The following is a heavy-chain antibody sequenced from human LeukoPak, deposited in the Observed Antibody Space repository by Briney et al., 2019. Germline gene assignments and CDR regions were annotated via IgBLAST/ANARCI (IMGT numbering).Heavy chain of an antibody. D-gene: IGHD4-23*01. V-gene: IGHV1-2*02. CDR2: INPNSGGT. CDR1: GYTFTGYY. Sequence: ASVKVSFRASGYTFTGYYMHWVRQAPGQGLEWMGWINPNSGGTNYAQKFQGRVTMTRDTSISTAYMELSRLRSDDTAVYYCARGPYGGNSGFDYWGQGTLVTVSS. J-gene: IGHJ4*02. CDR3: ARGPYGGNSGFDY.